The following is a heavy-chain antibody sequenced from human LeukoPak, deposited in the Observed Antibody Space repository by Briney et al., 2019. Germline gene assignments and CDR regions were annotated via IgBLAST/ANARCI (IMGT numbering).Heavy chain of an antibody. D-gene: IGHD3-3*01. CDR1: GGSISSYY. CDR3: ARTSYDFWSGYLFDY. V-gene: IGHV4-39*07. Sequence: SETLSLTCTVSGGSISSYYWGWIRQPPGKGLEWIGSIYYSGSTYYNPSLKSRVTISVDTSKNQFSLKLSSVTAADTAVYYCARTSYDFWSGYLFDYWGQGTLVTVSS. CDR2: IYYSGST. J-gene: IGHJ4*02.